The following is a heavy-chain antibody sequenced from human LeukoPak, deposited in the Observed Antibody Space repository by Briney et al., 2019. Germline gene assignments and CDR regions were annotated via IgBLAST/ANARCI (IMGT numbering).Heavy chain of an antibody. J-gene: IGHJ3*02. CDR1: GYSFTSYG. CDR3: VRDRRRRDAFNI. Sequence: ASVKVSCKASGYSFTSYGISWGRRAPEHRVKWLGWISHFYGSTNYAQKPQLRIPMTTDTSTSTAHLELRMLRSDGPARDYCVRDRRRRDAFNICGQRTIVTVSS. V-gene: IGHV1-18*01. CDR2: ISHFYGST.